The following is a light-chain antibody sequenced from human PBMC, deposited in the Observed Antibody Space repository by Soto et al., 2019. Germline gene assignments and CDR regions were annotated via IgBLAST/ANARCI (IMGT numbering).Light chain of an antibody. V-gene: IGKV3-15*01. J-gene: IGKJ5*01. CDR1: QSVNSN. CDR3: QQRNIWPPVT. CDR2: VAS. Sequence: EIVMTQSPGTLSVSPGERATLACWASQSVNSNLAWYQQKPGQAPRLLIFVASTRATSIPARFSGSGAGTDFTLTISSLEPEDSAVYYCQQRNIWPPVTFGQGTRLEIK.